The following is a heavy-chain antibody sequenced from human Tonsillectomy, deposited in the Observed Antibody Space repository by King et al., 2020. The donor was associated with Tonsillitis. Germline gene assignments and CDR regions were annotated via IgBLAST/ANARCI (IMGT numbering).Heavy chain of an antibody. CDR1: GFTFSSYA. V-gene: IGHV3-23*01. CDR3: AKDVEVVPAAMNDYFDY. Sequence: VQLLESGGGLVRPGGSLRLSCAASGFTFSSYAMSWVRQAPGKGLEWVSGLSGSGGSTFYADSVKGRFTISRDNSKNMLFLQMNSLRAEDAAVYYCAKDVEVVPAAMNDYFDYWGQRTLVTVSS. D-gene: IGHD2-2*01. J-gene: IGHJ4*02. CDR2: LSGSGGST.